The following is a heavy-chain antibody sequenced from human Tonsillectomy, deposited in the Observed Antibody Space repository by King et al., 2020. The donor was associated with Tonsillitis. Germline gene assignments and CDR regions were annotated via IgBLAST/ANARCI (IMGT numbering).Heavy chain of an antibody. Sequence: VQLQESGPGLVKPSETLSLTCTVSGGSISSYYWSWIRQPPGKGLEWIGYIYYSGSTNYNPSLQSRVTISVDTSKNQFSLKLSSVTAADTAVYYCARGAMVRGVIHSLDYWGQGTLVTVSS. V-gene: IGHV4-59*01. CDR2: IYYSGST. CDR1: GGSISSYY. J-gene: IGHJ4*02. D-gene: IGHD3-10*01. CDR3: ARGAMVRGVIHSLDY.